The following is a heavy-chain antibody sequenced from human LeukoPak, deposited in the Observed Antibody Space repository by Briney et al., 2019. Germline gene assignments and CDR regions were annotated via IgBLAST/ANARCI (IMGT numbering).Heavy chain of an antibody. D-gene: IGHD2-15*01. CDR1: GFTFSSYA. CDR2: ISCDGSNK. J-gene: IGHJ4*02. V-gene: IGHV3-30*04. CDR3: ARVRMVDYFDY. Sequence: PGRSLRLSCAASGFTFSSYAMHWVRQAPGKGLEWVAVISCDGSNKYYADSVKGRFTISRDNSKNTLYLQMNSLRAEDTAVYYCARVRMVDYFDYWGQGTLVTVSS.